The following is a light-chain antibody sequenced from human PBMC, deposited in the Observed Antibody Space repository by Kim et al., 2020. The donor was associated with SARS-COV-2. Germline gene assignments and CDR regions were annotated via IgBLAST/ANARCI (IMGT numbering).Light chain of an antibody. CDR1: QGISNY. Sequence: DIQMTQSPSSLSASVGDRVTITCRASQGISNYLAWYQQKPGKVPKLLIYAASTLQSGVPSRFSGSGSGTDFTLTISSLQPEDVETYYCQKYNSAPAFGPGTKVDI. CDR2: AAS. V-gene: IGKV1-27*01. CDR3: QKYNSAPA. J-gene: IGKJ3*01.